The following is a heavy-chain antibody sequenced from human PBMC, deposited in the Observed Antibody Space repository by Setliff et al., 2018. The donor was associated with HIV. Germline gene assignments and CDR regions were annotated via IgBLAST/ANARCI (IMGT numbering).Heavy chain of an antibody. CDR1: GGSISSFY. Sequence: PSETLSLTCTVSGGSISSFYWSWIRQPAVKGLEWIGPIYTSGSTNYNPSLKSRVTISVDTSKNQFSLKLNSVTAADTAVYYCARVQMAYAAFDVWGQGTMVTVSS. J-gene: IGHJ3*01. CDR3: ARVQMAYAAFDV. CDR2: IYTSGST. V-gene: IGHV4-4*07. D-gene: IGHD4-17*01.